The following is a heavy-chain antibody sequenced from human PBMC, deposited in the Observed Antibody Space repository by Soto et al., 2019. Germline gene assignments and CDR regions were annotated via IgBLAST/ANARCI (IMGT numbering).Heavy chain of an antibody. D-gene: IGHD2-2*01. J-gene: IGHJ5*02. V-gene: IGHV1-18*04. CDR3: ARKHIVVVPAAQSRFDP. CDR1: GYTFTSYG. Sequence: QVQLVQSGAEVKKPGASVKVSCKASGYTFTSYGITWVRQAPGQGLEWMGWISAYNGNTNYAQKLQGRVTMTTDTSTSTAYMELRSLRSDDTAVYYCARKHIVVVPAAQSRFDPWGQGTLATFSS. CDR2: ISAYNGNT.